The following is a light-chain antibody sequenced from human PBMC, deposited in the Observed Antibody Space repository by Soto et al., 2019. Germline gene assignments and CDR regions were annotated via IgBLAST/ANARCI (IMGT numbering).Light chain of an antibody. J-gene: IGLJ2*01. CDR3: MLYMGGGLVV. CDR1: SGSVSTTYY. Sequence: QAVVTQEPSFSVSPGGTVTLTCGLTSGSVSTTYYPSWYQQTPGQAPRTLIYSTNIRSSVVPDRFSGSILGTKAALTITGAQADDESDYHCMLYMGGGLVVFGGGTKVTVL. CDR2: STN. V-gene: IGLV8-61*01.